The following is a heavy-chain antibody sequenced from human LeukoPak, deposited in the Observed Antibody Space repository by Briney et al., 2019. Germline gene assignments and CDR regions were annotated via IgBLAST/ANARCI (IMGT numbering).Heavy chain of an antibody. Sequence: GESLKISCKGSGYSFSSYWIGWVRQMPGKGLEWMGIIYPGDSDTRYSPSFQGQVTISADKSISTAYPQWSSLKASDTAMYYCARFTSLDAFDIWGQGTMVTVSS. V-gene: IGHV5-51*01. J-gene: IGHJ3*02. CDR2: IYPGDSDT. CDR3: ARFTSLDAFDI. D-gene: IGHD2-2*01. CDR1: GYSFSSYW.